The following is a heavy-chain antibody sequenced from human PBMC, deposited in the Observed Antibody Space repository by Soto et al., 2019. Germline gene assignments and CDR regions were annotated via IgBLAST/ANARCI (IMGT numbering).Heavy chain of an antibody. J-gene: IGHJ6*02. D-gene: IGHD2-2*01. CDR2: IIPISGTA. Sequence: QVQLVQSGAEVKKPGSSVKVSCKASGGTFSSYAISWVRQAPGQGLEWMGGIIPISGTANYAQKFQGRFTISADESTSTAYMELSSLRSEYTAVYYCARSQGSSTSLEIYYNYSYGMDVYGQGTKVTVSS. CDR1: GGTFSSYA. V-gene: IGHV1-69*01. CDR3: ARSQGSSTSLEIYYNYSYGMDV.